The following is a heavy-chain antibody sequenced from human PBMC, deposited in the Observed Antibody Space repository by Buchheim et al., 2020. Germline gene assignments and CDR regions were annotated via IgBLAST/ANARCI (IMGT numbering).Heavy chain of an antibody. CDR1: GYSFTSYW. J-gene: IGHJ6*02. CDR3: ARTPSSSPNYYYYYGMDV. V-gene: IGHV5-10-1*01. CDR2: IDPSDSYT. D-gene: IGHD6-6*01. Sequence: EVQLVQSGAEVKKPGESLRISCKGSGYSFTSYWISWVRQMPGKVLEWMGRIDPSDSYTNYSSSFQGHVTISADKSISTAYPQWSRLKASDTAMYYCARTPSSSPNYYYYYGMDVWGQGTT.